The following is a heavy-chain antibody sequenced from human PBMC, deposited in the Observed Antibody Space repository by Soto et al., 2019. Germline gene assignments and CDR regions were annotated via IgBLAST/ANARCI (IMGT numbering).Heavy chain of an antibody. CDR3: ARDSLTGGLDY. CDR2: IWYDGSNK. CDR1: GFTFSSYG. Sequence: GGSLRLSCAASGFTFSSYGMHWVRQAPGKGLEWVAVIWYDGSNKYYADSVKGRFTISRDNSKNTLYLQMNSLRAEDTAVYYRARDSLTGGLDYWGQGTLVTVSS. J-gene: IGHJ4*02. V-gene: IGHV3-33*01. D-gene: IGHD7-27*01.